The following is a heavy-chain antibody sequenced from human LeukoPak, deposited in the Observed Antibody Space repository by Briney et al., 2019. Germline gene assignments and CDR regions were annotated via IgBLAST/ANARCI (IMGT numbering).Heavy chain of an antibody. CDR2: ISAYNGNT. J-gene: IGHJ6*03. D-gene: IGHD4-17*01. Sequence: GASVKVSCKASGYTFTSYGISWVRQAPGQGLEWMGCISAYNGNTNYAQKLQGRVTITTDTSTSTAYMELRSLRSDDTAVYYCARVLGYGDYYYYYMDVWGKGTTVTVSS. CDR3: ARVLGYGDYYYYYMDV. CDR1: GYTFTSYG. V-gene: IGHV1-18*01.